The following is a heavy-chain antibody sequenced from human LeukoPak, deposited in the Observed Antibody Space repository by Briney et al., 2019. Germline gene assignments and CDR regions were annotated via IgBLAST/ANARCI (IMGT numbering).Heavy chain of an antibody. J-gene: IGHJ4*02. CDR1: GFTFSSYS. CDR3: ARRGGAAVAGYEFDY. V-gene: IGHV3-21*01. Sequence: GGSLRLSRAASGFTFSSYSMNWVRRAPGKGLEWVSSISSSSSYIYYADSVKGRFTISRDNAKNSLYLQMNSPRAEDTAVYYCARRGGAAVAGYEFDYWGQGTLVTVSS. D-gene: IGHD6-19*01. CDR2: ISSSSSYI.